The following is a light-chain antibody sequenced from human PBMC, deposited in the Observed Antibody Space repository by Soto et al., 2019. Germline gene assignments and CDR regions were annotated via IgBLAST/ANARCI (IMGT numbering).Light chain of an antibody. CDR1: KTDIGNYNL. CDR3: SSFAGSGTLVV. CDR2: EDT. J-gene: IGLJ2*01. Sequence: QSALTQPASVSGSPGQSITISCTGTKTDIGNYNLVSWYQRHPDKAPKRIIYEDTKRPSGISNRFSASKSGTTASLTISGLQAEDEADYHCSSFAGSGTLVVFGGGTKLTVL. V-gene: IGLV2-23*01.